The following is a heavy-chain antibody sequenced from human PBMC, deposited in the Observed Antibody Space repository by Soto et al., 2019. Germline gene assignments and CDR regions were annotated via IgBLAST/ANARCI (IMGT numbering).Heavy chain of an antibody. CDR2: IKHDGSEK. CDR3: TRAWTAASRDY. V-gene: IGHV3-7*01. J-gene: IGHJ4*02. Sequence: GGSLRLSCAASGFTFSSYWMSWFRQAPGKGLEWVANIKHDGSEKFYVDSVKGRFTISRDNAKNSLSLQMNSLRAEDTAVYYCTRAWTAASRDYWGQGTLVTVSS. CDR1: GFTFSSYW. D-gene: IGHD2-2*01.